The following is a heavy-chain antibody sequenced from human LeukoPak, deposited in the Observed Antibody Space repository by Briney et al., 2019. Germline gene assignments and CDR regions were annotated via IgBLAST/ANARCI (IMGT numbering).Heavy chain of an antibody. D-gene: IGHD2-2*01. V-gene: IGHV4-59*01. CDR1: GDSISTYY. CDR3: ARDSRAWSSTQYYYYYYMAV. CDR2: IFYSGST. J-gene: IGHJ6*03. Sequence: PSETLSLTCTVSGDSISTYYWSWLLQPPGKGLEWIGNIFYSGSTNYNPSLKSRVTISVDTSKNQFSLMLSSMTAADTAVYYCARDSRAWSSTQYYYYYYMAVWGKGTTVTVSS.